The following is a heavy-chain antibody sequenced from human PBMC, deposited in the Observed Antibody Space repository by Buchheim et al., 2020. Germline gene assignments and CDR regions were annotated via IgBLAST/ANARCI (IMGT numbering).Heavy chain of an antibody. CDR1: GGTFSSYT. Sequence: QVQLVQSGAEVKKPGSSVKVSCKASGGTFSSYTISGVRQAPGQGLEWMGSMIPILDIANYAQKFQGRVTITADKSTSTAYMELSSLRSEDTAVYYCASTISNLRYYYGMDVWGQGTT. V-gene: IGHV1-69*09. CDR3: ASTISNLRYYYGMDV. D-gene: IGHD4-11*01. CDR2: MIPILDIA. J-gene: IGHJ6*02.